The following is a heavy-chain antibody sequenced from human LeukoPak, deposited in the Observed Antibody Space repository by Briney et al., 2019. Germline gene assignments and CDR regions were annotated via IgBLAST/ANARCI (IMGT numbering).Heavy chain of an antibody. V-gene: IGHV3-53*01. CDR1: GFTVSSNY. Sequence: GGSLRLSCTASGFTVSSNYMSWVRQAPGKGLEWVSVIYSGGSTYYADSVKGRFTISRDNSKNTLYLQMNSLRAEDTAVYYCARDRVIGSGYYYFDYWGQGTLATASS. CDR3: ARDRVIGSGYYYFDY. CDR2: IYSGGST. D-gene: IGHD3-22*01. J-gene: IGHJ4*02.